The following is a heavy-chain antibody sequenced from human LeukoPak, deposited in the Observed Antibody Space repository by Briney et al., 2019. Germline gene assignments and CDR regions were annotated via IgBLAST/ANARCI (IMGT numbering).Heavy chain of an antibody. CDR1: GYNFISYW. V-gene: IGHV5-51*01. D-gene: IGHD2-21*02. Sequence: GESLKISCKGSGYNFISYWIGWVRQMPGKGLEWMGIIYPGDSDTRYSPSFQGQVTISADKSISTAYLQWSSLKASDTAMYYCARQLYCGGDCYHDAFDIWGQGTMVTVSS. CDR2: IYPGDSDT. CDR3: ARQLYCGGDCYHDAFDI. J-gene: IGHJ3*02.